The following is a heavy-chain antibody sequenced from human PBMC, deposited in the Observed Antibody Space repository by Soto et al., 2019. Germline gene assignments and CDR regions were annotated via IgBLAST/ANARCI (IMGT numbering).Heavy chain of an antibody. CDR1: GGTFSTYA. CDR3: ARAVGYDDILTGYY. J-gene: IGHJ4*02. V-gene: IGHV1-69*13. Sequence: GASVKVSCKASGGTFSTYAISWVRQAPGQGAEWGGGVIPIFGTANYAQKFQGRVTITADESTSTAYMELSSLRSEDTAVYYCARAVGYDDILTGYYWGQGTLVTVSS. CDR2: VIPIFGTA. D-gene: IGHD3-9*01.